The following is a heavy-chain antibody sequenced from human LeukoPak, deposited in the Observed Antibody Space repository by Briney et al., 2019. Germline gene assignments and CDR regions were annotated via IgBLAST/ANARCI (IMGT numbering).Heavy chain of an antibody. D-gene: IGHD3-3*01. CDR3: ARDSLEWLPPGYYYYYMDV. CDR2: IYYSGST. Sequence: SETLSLTCTVSGGSISSYYWSWIRQPPGKGLEWIGYIYYSGSTNYNPSLKSRVTISVDTSKNQFSLKLSSVTAADTAVYYCARDSLEWLPPGYYYYYMDVWGKGTTVTVSS. CDR1: GGSISSYY. J-gene: IGHJ6*03. V-gene: IGHV4-59*12.